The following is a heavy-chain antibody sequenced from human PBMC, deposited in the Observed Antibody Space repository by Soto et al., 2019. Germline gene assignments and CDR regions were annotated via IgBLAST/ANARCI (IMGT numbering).Heavy chain of an antibody. CDR3: ARDPGAAAAGYNWFDP. Sequence: KPSETLSLTCTVSGGSVSSGSYYWSWIRQPPGKGLEWIGYIYYSGSTNYNPSLKSRVTISVDTSKNQFSLKLSSVTAADTAVYYCARDPGAAAAGYNWFDPWGQGTLVTVSS. D-gene: IGHD6-13*01. CDR1: GGSVSSGSYY. J-gene: IGHJ5*02. CDR2: IYYSGST. V-gene: IGHV4-61*01.